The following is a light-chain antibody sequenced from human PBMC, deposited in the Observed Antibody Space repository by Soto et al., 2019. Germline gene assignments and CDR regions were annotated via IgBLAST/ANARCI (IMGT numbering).Light chain of an antibody. V-gene: IGKV3-15*01. Sequence: DIILTQSPAIVSVSPGERATLSCRASRSVSTNLAWYQHKHGQAPMLLIYGASTRVTDIPPRFSGSGSGPEFTLTTNYLNSETFGVYYSQQYDKTVPPVTFGGGTKVEI. CDR2: GAS. CDR1: RSVSTN. J-gene: IGKJ4*01. CDR3: QQYDKTVPPVT.